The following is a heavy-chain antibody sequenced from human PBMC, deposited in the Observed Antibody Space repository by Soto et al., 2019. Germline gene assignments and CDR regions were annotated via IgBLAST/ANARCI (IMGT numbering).Heavy chain of an antibody. J-gene: IGHJ4*02. Sequence: GASVKVSCKASGATLDTFTSYGISWVRQAPGQGLEWMGWISAYNGNTNYAQKLQGRVTMTTDTSTSTAYMELRSLRSDDTAVYYCARDLRYCSSTSCRPLGYWGQGTLVTVSS. CDR2: ISAYNGNT. CDR3: ARDLRYCSSTSCRPLGY. D-gene: IGHD2-2*01. CDR1: GATLDTFTSYG. V-gene: IGHV1-18*01.